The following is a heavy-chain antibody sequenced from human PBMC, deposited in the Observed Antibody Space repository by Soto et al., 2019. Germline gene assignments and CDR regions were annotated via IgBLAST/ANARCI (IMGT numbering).Heavy chain of an antibody. CDR3: ARDPVEYSSSPGNFDY. D-gene: IGHD6-6*01. CDR1: GFTFSSYN. J-gene: IGHJ4*02. CDR2: ISSSSSYM. V-gene: IGHV3-21*01. Sequence: EVQLVESGGGLVKPGGSLRLSCAASGFTFSSYNMNWVRQAPGKGLEWVSSISSSSSYMHYADSVKGRFTISRDNAKNSLYLQMNSLTAEDTAVYYCARDPVEYSSSPGNFDYWGQGTLVTVSS.